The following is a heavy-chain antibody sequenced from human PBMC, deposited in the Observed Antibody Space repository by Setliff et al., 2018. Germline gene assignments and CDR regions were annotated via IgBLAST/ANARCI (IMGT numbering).Heavy chain of an antibody. CDR3: ARTHSIIKIFGVVSLLYHMDV. V-gene: IGHV4-61*05. CDR2: IFYIGRS. J-gene: IGHJ6*03. CDR1: DDSITSSNYS. D-gene: IGHD3-3*01. Sequence: SETLSLTCTVSDDSITSSNYSLAWVRQPPGKALEWIGNIFYIGRSHSNPSLKSRLTMSVDKTKNQFSLNLTSVTAAGTAVYYCARTHSIIKIFGVVSLLYHMDVWGTGTTVTVSS.